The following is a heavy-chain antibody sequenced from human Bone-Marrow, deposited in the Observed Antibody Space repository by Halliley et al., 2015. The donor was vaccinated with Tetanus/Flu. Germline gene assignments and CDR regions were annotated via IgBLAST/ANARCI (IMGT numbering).Heavy chain of an antibody. CDR3: ARGGNGNTCYSRLAF. Sequence: SLRLSCAASGFIFTSCAMSWVRQAPGKGLEWVSVISGNGGSTYYADSVKGRFTISRDDSKNTLFLQMNSLRSEDTAVYYCARGGNGNTCYSRLAFWGQGTLVTVSS. D-gene: IGHD2-15*01. J-gene: IGHJ4*02. CDR2: ISGNGGST. V-gene: IGHV3-23*01. CDR1: GFIFTSCA.